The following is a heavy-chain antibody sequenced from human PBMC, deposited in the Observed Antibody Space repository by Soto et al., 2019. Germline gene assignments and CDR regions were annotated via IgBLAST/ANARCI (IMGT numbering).Heavy chain of an antibody. Sequence: QVQLVESGGGVVQPGRSLRLSCAAAGFTFSSYAMHWVRQAPGKGLEWVAVISYDGSNKYYADSVKGRFTISRDNSKNTLYLQMNILRAEDTAVYYCARDRGGSYVSSFDYWGQGTLVTVSS. CDR3: ARDRGGSYVSSFDY. CDR1: GFTFSSYA. V-gene: IGHV3-30-3*01. CDR2: ISYDGSNK. J-gene: IGHJ4*02. D-gene: IGHD1-26*01.